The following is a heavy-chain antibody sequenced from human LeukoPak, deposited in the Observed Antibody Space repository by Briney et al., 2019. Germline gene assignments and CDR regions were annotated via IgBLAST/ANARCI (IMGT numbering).Heavy chain of an antibody. J-gene: IGHJ2*01. V-gene: IGHV3-66*01. CDR2: IYSGATT. D-gene: IGHD6-19*01. CDR1: GFTVSNNY. CDR3: ASQIAVAGTGHFDL. Sequence: PGGSLRLSYAASGFTVSNNYMSWVRQAPGKGLEWVSFIYSGATTYYADSVKGRFTISRDNSKNTLYLQMKSLRAEDTAVYHCASQIAVAGTGHFDLWGRGTLVTVSS.